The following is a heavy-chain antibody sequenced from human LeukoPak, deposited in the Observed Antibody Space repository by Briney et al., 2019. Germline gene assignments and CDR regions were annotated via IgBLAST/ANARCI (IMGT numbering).Heavy chain of an antibody. Sequence: GGSLRLSCAASGFTFSSYSMNWVRQAPGKGLEWVSSISSSSSYIYYADSVKGRFTISRDNSKNTLYLQMNSLRAEDTAVYYCAKAGVAAAGTWHYWGQGTLVTVSS. CDR1: GFTFSSYS. CDR2: ISSSSSYI. J-gene: IGHJ4*02. V-gene: IGHV3-21*04. D-gene: IGHD6-13*01. CDR3: AKAGVAAAGTWHY.